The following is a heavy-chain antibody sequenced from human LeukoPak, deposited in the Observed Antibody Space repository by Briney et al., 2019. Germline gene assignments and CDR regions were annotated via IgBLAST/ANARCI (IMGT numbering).Heavy chain of an antibody. CDR3: ARLTDSSSQH. V-gene: IGHV3-23*01. CDR1: GFTFGTYA. Sequence: GGSLRLSCAASGFTFGTYAMTWVRQAPGKGLEWVSAICASGGCTFYADSVKGRFTMSRDNSKNTLYLQMNSLRVEDTALYYCARLTDSSSQHWGQGTLVTVSS. D-gene: IGHD2-2*01. J-gene: IGHJ1*01. CDR2: ICASGGCT.